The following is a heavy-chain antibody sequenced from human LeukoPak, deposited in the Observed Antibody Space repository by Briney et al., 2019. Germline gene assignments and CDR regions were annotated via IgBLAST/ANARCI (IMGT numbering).Heavy chain of an antibody. J-gene: IGHJ4*02. D-gene: IGHD5-18*01. CDR1: GFTFSSYW. Sequence: GGSLRLSCAASGFTFSSYWMSWVRQAPGKGLEWVANIKQDGSEKYYVDSVKGRFTISRDNAKNSLYLQMNSLRAEGTAVYYCARAQLWSTYYFDYWGQGTLVTVSS. V-gene: IGHV3-7*01. CDR2: IKQDGSEK. CDR3: ARAQLWSTYYFDY.